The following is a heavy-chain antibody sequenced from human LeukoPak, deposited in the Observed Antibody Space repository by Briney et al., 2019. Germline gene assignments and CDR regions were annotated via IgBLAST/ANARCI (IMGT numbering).Heavy chain of an antibody. CDR1: GFTFSTFP. CDR2: LSGSGTNT. J-gene: IGHJ4*02. CDR3: AKDMGLVLSTVAPFDN. Sequence: GGSPRLSCAASGFTFSTFPMSWVRQAPGKGLDWVSTLSGSGTNTYYADSVKGRFTISRDNSENTLYLQMNSLRADDTAVYYCAKDMGLVLSTVAPFDNWGQGTLVTVSS. V-gene: IGHV3-23*01. D-gene: IGHD4/OR15-4a*01.